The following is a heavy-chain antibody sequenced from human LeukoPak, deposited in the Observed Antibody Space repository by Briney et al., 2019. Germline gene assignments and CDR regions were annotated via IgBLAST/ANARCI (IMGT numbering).Heavy chain of an antibody. CDR2: IFHTGST. CDR1: GDSITNSY. Sequence: SETLSLTCTVSGDSITNSYWTWIRQPPGKGLEYIAYIFHTGSTNYNPSPKGRATISLDTSKNQFSLKLTSVTSADTAVYYCAREYCTRTNCYGYFDYWGQGTLVTVSS. J-gene: IGHJ4*02. V-gene: IGHV4-59*01. CDR3: AREYCTRTNCYGYFDY. D-gene: IGHD2-2*01.